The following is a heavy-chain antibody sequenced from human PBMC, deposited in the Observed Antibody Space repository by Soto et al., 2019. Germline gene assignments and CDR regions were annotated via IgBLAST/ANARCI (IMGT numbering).Heavy chain of an antibody. CDR2: ISSNGIGT. J-gene: IGHJ6*03. CDR3: ARRARADYYYMDV. D-gene: IGHD6-6*01. Sequence: EVQLVESGGGLAQPGGSLRLSCAASGFTLSSDAIDWVRQAPGKGLEYVSGISSNGIGTYYANSVKGRFTISRDNSKNTVYLQMDSLRPEDMAVYYCARRARADYYYMDVWGKGTTVTVS. CDR1: GFTLSSDA. V-gene: IGHV3-64*01.